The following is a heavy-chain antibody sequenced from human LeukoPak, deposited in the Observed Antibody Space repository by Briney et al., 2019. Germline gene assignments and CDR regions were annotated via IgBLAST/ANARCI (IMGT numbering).Heavy chain of an antibody. Sequence: GASVKVSCKASGYTFTSYGISWVRQAPGQGLERMGWISAYNGNTNYAQKLQGRVTMTTDTSTSTAYMELRSLRSDDTAVYYCARGRPYYYDSSGYYSDYWGQGTLVTVSS. CDR2: ISAYNGNT. V-gene: IGHV1-18*01. CDR3: ARGRPYYYDSSGYYSDY. CDR1: GYTFTSYG. J-gene: IGHJ4*02. D-gene: IGHD3-22*01.